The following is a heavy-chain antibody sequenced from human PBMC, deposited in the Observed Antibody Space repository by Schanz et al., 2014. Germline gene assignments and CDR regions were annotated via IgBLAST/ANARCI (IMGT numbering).Heavy chain of an antibody. Sequence: EVQLVESGGGLVQPGGSLRLSCAASGFTFSSYSMNWVRQAPGKGLEWVSYISSASSTINYADSVKGRFTISRDNSKNTVHLQMNSLRAEDTAVYYCARDLPRTFLFDYWGQGTLVTVSS. CDR1: GFTFSSYS. CDR3: ARDLPRTFLFDY. V-gene: IGHV3-48*01. CDR2: ISSASSTI. J-gene: IGHJ4*02.